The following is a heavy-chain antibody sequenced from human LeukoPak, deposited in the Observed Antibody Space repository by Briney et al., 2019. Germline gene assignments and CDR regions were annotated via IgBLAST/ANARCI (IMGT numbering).Heavy chain of an antibody. CDR3: ARYVVVPAASFDY. CDR2: IYYSGST. J-gene: IGHJ4*02. D-gene: IGHD2-2*01. CDR1: GGSISSSNYY. Sequence: SETLSLTCTVSGGSISSSNYYWGWIRKPPGKGLEWIGNIYYSGSTYYNPSLKSRVIISVDTSKNQFSLKLSSVTAADTAVYYCARYVVVPAASFDYWGQGTLVTVSS. V-gene: IGHV4-39*01.